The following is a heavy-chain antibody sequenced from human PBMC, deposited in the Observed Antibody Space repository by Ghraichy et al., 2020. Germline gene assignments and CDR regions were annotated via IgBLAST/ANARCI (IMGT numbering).Heavy chain of an antibody. J-gene: IGHJ4*02. CDR1: GYTFSSYG. Sequence: ASVKVSCKASGYTFSSYGIHWVRQAPGQRLEWMGWINAGNGNTKYSQKFQGRVTITRDKSANTAYMELSSLRSEDTAVYYCAGGIAATGTWYYFDYWGQGPLVTVSS. D-gene: IGHD6-13*01. V-gene: IGHV1-3*01. CDR3: AGGIAATGTWYYFDY. CDR2: INAGNGNT.